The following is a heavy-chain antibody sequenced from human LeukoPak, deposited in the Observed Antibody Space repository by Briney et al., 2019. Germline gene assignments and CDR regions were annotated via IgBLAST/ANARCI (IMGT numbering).Heavy chain of an antibody. CDR1: GFTFSSYG. CDR3: AKGGGYEAQYYYYYLDV. V-gene: IGHV3-30*02. J-gene: IGHJ6*03. CDR2: IRYDGSNK. Sequence: GGSLRLSCAASGFTFSSYGMHWVRQAPGKGLEWVAFIRYDGSNKFYADSVKGRFTISRDNPRNTLYLQMKSLRAEDTAVYYCAKGGGYEAQYYYYYLDVWGKGTTVTISS. D-gene: IGHD5-12*01.